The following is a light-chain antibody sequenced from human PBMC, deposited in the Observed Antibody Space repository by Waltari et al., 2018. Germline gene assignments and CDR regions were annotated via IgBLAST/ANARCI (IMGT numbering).Light chain of an antibody. V-gene: IGKV3-15*01. Sequence: IVMTQSPATLSVSPGEKATLSCRASQNVNSNLAWYRQKPGQAPNLLIYDVSTRATGVPAKFSGSGTGTEFILSISNVESEDFGVYYCQQYNNWRTFGQGTKVEIK. J-gene: IGKJ1*01. CDR2: DVS. CDR1: QNVNSN. CDR3: QQYNNWRT.